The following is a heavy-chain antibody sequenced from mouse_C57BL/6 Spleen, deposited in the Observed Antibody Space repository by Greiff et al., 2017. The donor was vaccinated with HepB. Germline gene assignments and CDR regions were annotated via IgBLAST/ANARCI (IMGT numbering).Heavy chain of an antibody. V-gene: IGHV1-78*01. CDR1: GYTFTDHT. Sequence: VQLQQSDAELVKPGASVKISCKVSGYTFTDHTIHWMKQRPEQGLEWIGYIYPRDGSTNYNEKFKGKATLTADKSSSTAYMQLNSLTSEDSAVYFCARSAVVATRYYAMDYWGQGTSVTVSS. CDR3: ARSAVVATRYYAMDY. CDR2: IYPRDGST. J-gene: IGHJ4*01. D-gene: IGHD1-1*01.